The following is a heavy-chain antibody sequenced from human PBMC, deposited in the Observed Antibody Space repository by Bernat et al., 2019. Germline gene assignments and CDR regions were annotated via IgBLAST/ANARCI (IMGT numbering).Heavy chain of an antibody. Sequence: QVQLVQSGPEVKKPGASVKVSCKASGYTFIHYDITWVRQAPGQGLEWVGRISAHNGNTNYGQKVQRRVTMTTDTSTSTAYMELRSLRSNDTAVYYCARDHQWLAFNGMDVWGQGTTVSVSS. D-gene: IGHD6-19*01. V-gene: IGHV1-18*01. CDR2: ISAHNGNT. CDR1: GYTFIHYD. J-gene: IGHJ6*02. CDR3: ARDHQWLAFNGMDV.